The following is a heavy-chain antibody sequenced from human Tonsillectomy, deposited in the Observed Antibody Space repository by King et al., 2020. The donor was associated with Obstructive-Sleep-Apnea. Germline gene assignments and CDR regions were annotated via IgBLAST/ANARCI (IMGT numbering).Heavy chain of an antibody. J-gene: IGHJ4*02. CDR3: ARVGRELLDY. V-gene: IGHV4-39*07. D-gene: IGHD1-26*01. Sequence: QLQESGPGLVKPSETLSLTCTVSGGSISSSSYYWGWIRQPPGKGLEWIGSIYYSGSTYYNPSLKSRVTISVDTYKNQFSLKLSSVTAADTAVYYCARVGRELLDYWGQGTLVTVSS. CDR2: IYYSGST. CDR1: GGSISSSSYY.